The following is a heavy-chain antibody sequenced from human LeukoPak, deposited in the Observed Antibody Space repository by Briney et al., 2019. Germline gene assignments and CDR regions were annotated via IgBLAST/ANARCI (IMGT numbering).Heavy chain of an antibody. CDR2: IYHSGST. CDR1: GGSISSSNW. D-gene: IGHD1-7*01. CDR3: ARDNWNYAPGIDY. V-gene: IGHV4-4*02. J-gene: IGHJ4*02. Sequence: PSGTLSLTCAVSGGSISSSNWWSWVRQPPGKGLEWIGEIYHSGSTNYNPSLKSRVTISVDKSKNQFSLKLSSVTAADTAVYYCARDNWNYAPGIDYWGQGTLVTVSS.